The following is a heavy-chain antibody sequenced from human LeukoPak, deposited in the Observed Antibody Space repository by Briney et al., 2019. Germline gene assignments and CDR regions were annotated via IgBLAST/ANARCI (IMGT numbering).Heavy chain of an antibody. Sequence: PGGSLRLSCAASGLTFSSYGMHWVRQAPGKGLEWVAVISYDGSNKYYADSVKGRFPISRDNSKNTLYLQMNTMRAEDTAVYYCAKDPWRAYYYDSSGYYLQFDNWGQGTMVTVSS. CDR1: GLTFSSYG. J-gene: IGHJ4*01. D-gene: IGHD3-22*01. V-gene: IGHV3-30*18. CDR3: AKDPWRAYYYDSSGYYLQFDN. CDR2: ISYDGSNK.